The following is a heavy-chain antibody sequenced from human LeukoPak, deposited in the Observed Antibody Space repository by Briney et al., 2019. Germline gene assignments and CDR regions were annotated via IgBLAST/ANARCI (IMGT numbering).Heavy chain of an antibody. V-gene: IGHV1-2*02. J-gene: IGHJ5*02. Sequence: ASVKVSCKASGYTFTGYYMHWVRQAPAQGLEWMGWINLNSGDTNCAQNFQGRVSMTRDTSISTAYLDLSGLRSDDTALYYCARGLGWDSGTYLGAWGQGTLVAVSS. CDR1: GYTFTGYY. D-gene: IGHD1-26*01. CDR2: INLNSGDT. CDR3: ARGLGWDSGTYLGA.